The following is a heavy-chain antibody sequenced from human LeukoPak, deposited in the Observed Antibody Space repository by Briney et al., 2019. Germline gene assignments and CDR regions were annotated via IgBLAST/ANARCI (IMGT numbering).Heavy chain of an antibody. D-gene: IGHD2-15*01. Sequence: ASVKVSCKASGYTFTSYLIHWVRQAPGQGLEWMGIINPSDGSASYAQNFRGRVTMTRDTSTSTVYMLLSSLRSEDTAVYYCARDPPHCSGGSCYSRHYYFDYWGQGTLITVSS. CDR1: GYTFTSYL. J-gene: IGHJ4*02. V-gene: IGHV1-46*01. CDR2: INPSDGSA. CDR3: ARDPPHCSGGSCYSRHYYFDY.